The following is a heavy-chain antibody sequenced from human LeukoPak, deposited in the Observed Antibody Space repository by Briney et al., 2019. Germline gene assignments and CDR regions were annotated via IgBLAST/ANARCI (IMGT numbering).Heavy chain of an antibody. J-gene: IGHJ5*02. V-gene: IGHV3-21*04. CDR2: ITSSSSYI. CDR3: ARDGVVVARPYSNWFDP. Sequence: GGSLRLSCAASGFTFSTYNMNWVRQAPGKGLEWVSSITSSSSYIYYADSVKGRFTISRDNAKNSLYLQMNSLRAEDTALYYCARDGVVVARPYSNWFDPWGQGTLVTVSS. D-gene: IGHD2-15*01. CDR1: GFTFSTYN.